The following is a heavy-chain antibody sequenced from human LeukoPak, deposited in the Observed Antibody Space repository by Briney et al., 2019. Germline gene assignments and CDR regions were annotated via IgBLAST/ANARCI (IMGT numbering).Heavy chain of an antibody. D-gene: IGHD6-13*01. V-gene: IGHV3-23*01. CDR1: GFTFSSEA. CDR2: ISGSGGST. Sequence: GGSLRLSCAASGFTFSSEAMSWVRQAPVKGLEWVSGISGSGGSTAYADSVKGRFTISRDNSKNTLYLQMNSLGAEDTAVYYCAKRVAAPGTSYFQYWGQGTLVTVSS. CDR3: AKRVAAPGTSYFQY. J-gene: IGHJ1*01.